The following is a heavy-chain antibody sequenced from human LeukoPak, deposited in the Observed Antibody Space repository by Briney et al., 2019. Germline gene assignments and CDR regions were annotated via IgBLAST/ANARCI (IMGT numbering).Heavy chain of an antibody. CDR3: ARPSNYYDSSGSFDY. CDR1: GYSFTSYW. V-gene: IGHV5-51*01. J-gene: IGHJ4*02. Sequence: GESLKISCKGSGYSFTSYWIGWVRQMPGKGLEWMGIIYPGGSDTRYSPSFQGQVTISADKSISTAYLQWSSLKASDTAMYYCARPSNYYDSSGSFDYWGQGTLVTVSS. CDR2: IYPGGSDT. D-gene: IGHD3-22*01.